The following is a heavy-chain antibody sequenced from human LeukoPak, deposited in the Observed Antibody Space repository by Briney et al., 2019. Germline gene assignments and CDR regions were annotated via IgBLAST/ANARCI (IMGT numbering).Heavy chain of an antibody. CDR1: GFTFSSYW. V-gene: IGHV3-7*01. CDR3: ARDVWGYFDY. J-gene: IGHJ4*02. CDR2: TKQDGSEK. Sequence: GGSLRLSCVVSGFTFSSYWMSWVRQAPGKGLEWVANTKQDGSEKYYVDSVKGRFTISRDNAKNSLYLLMNSLRAEDTAVYYCARDVWGYFDYWGQGTLVTVSS. D-gene: IGHD3-16*01.